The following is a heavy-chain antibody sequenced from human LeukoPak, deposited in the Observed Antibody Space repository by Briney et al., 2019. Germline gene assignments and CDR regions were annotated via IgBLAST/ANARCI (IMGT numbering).Heavy chain of an antibody. V-gene: IGHV3-23*01. J-gene: IGHJ4*02. D-gene: IGHD5-12*01. CDR1: GFTFSSSG. CDR3: AKEGAWLRFDD. CDR2: ISPGGDPT. Sequence: PGGSLRLSCAASGFTFSSSGMNWVRQAPGKGLEWVSGISPGGDPTYYADSVTGRFTISRDSSKNTLTLHMKMLRAKTTAISFCAKEGAWLRFDDWGQGILVTVSS.